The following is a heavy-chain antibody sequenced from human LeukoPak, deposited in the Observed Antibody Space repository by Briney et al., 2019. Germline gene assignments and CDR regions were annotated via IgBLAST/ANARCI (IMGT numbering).Heavy chain of an antibody. CDR3: AKDLLWGSRTKSYYFDY. CDR2: ISGGGST. J-gene: IGHJ4*02. V-gene: IGHV3-23*01. CDR1: GFAFSSYA. Sequence: GGSLRLSCAASGFAFSSYAMSWVRQAPGKGLEWVSAISGGGSTYYTESVKGRFTISKDNSKNTMYLQMNSLRAEDTAVYYCAKDLLWGSRTKSYYFDYWGQGTLVTVSS. D-gene: IGHD2-21*01.